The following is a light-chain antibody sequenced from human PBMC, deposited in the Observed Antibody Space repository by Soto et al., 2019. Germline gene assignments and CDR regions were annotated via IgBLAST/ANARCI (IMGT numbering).Light chain of an antibody. CDR2: AAS. J-gene: IGKJ2*01. CDR3: QKYNIAPHT. V-gene: IGKV1-27*01. Sequence: DIQMTQSPSSLSASVGDRVTITCRASQGISSYLAWYQQKPGKVPKLLIYAASTLQSGVSSRFSGSGSGTDFTLTINSLQPEDGATYYCQKYNIAPHTFGQGTTLEIK. CDR1: QGISSY.